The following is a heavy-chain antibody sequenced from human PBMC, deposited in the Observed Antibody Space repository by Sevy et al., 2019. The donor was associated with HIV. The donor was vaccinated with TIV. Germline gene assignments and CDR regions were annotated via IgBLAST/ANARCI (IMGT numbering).Heavy chain of an antibody. CDR2: IHYSGAT. Sequence: SETLSLTCTVSDSSINDGFSYWGWIRQSPGKGLEWIGTIHYSGATDYNPSLKSRFTISADASTRHFSLKVTSVTAADTAIYDSARHQPGRGYYGSAPYYAIDYWGQGALVTVSS. CDR1: DSSINDGFSY. J-gene: IGHJ4*02. V-gene: IGHV4-39*01. CDR3: ARHQPGRGYYGSAPYYAIDY. D-gene: IGHD3-10*01.